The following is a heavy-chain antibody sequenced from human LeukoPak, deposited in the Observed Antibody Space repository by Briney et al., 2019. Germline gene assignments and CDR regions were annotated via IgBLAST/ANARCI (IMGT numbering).Heavy chain of an antibody. CDR1: GFTFSSYG. D-gene: IGHD3-10*01. CDR2: IRYDGSNK. Sequence: GGSLRLSCAASGFTFSSYGMHWVRQAPGKGLEWVAFIRYDGSNKYYANSVKGRFTISRDNSKNTLYLQMNSLRAEDTAVYYCARDPGYYYGSGSFDYWGQGTLVTVSS. CDR3: ARDPGYYYGSGSFDY. V-gene: IGHV3-30*02. J-gene: IGHJ4*02.